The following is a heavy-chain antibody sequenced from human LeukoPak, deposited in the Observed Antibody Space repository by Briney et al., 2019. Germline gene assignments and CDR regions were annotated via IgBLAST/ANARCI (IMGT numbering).Heavy chain of an antibody. CDR1: GFTFSTYS. CDR2: ISSSSSTI. V-gene: IGHV3-48*01. J-gene: IGHJ4*01. CDR3: ARDQTPYY. Sequence: PGGSLRLSCAASGFTFSTYSMNWVRQAPGKGLEWVSYISSSSSTIYYADSVKGRFTISRDNAKNSLYLRMNSLRAEDTAVYYCARDQTPYYWGQGTLVTVSS. D-gene: IGHD3-16*01.